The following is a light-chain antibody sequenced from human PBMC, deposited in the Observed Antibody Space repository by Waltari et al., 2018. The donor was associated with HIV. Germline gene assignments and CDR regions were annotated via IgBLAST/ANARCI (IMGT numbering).Light chain of an antibody. V-gene: IGLV1-44*01. CDR3: AVWDDSLNGPV. CDR1: NSNIGSNT. Sequence: QSVLTQPPSASGTPGQRVTLSCSGSNSNIGSNTVNWYQQLPGTAPKLLMSTNNERPSGFPERCSGSRSGTSASLAISGLQSEDEADYYCAVWDDSLNGPVFGGGTKLTVL. CDR2: TNN. J-gene: IGLJ2*01.